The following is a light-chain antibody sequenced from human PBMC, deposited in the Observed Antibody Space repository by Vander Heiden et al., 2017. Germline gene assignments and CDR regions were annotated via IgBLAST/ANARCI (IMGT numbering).Light chain of an antibody. CDR2: DVS. J-gene: IGLJ1*01. Sequence: QSALTQPASVSGSPGQPLTISCTGSSSDIGGYNYVSWYQQHPGKAPKLMIHDVSDRPSGVSNRFSGSKSGNTASLTISGLQAEDEADYYCCSYTSSSTLYVFGTGTKVTVL. CDR3: CSYTSSSTLYV. V-gene: IGLV2-14*03. CDR1: SSDIGGYNY.